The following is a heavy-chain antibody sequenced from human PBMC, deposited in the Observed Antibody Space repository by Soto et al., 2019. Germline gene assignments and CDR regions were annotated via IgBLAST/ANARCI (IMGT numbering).Heavy chain of an antibody. CDR2: IYFTGST. CDR1: CVGVSSGTYY. D-gene: IGHD4-17*01. CDR3: AKDLRGYGDYDY. V-gene: IGHV4-61*01. J-gene: IGHJ4*02. Sequence: LSLTCTVSCVGVSSGTYYLSWIRQPPGKGLEWIGHIYFTGSTNYNPSLKSRVTMSLDTSRNQFSLKLSSVTAADTAVYYCAKDLRGYGDYDYWGQGTLVTVSS.